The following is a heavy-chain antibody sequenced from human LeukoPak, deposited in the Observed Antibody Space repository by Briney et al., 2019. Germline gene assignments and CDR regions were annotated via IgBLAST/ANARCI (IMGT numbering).Heavy chain of an antibody. CDR1: GFSFSSYA. V-gene: IGHV3-23*01. Sequence: PGGSLRLSCAASGFSFSSYAMSWVRQAPGKGLVWVSHISGSGGGTDYADSVKGRFTISRDNSKNTLYLQMNSLRAEDTAVYYCVKGEGWELLTSFDYWGQGTLVTVSS. CDR2: ISGSGGGT. CDR3: VKGEGWELLTSFDY. D-gene: IGHD1-26*01. J-gene: IGHJ4*02.